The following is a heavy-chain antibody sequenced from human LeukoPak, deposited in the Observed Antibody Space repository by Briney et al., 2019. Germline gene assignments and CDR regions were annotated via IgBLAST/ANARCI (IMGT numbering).Heavy chain of an antibody. D-gene: IGHD3-22*01. V-gene: IGHV4-30-2*01. CDR3: ARVCYYDSSGYYAGYFDY. Sequence: SETLSLTCTVSGGSISSYSWSWIRQPPGKGLEWIGYIYHSGSTYYNPSLKSRVTISVDRSKNQFSLKLSSVTAADTAVYYCARVCYYDSSGYYAGYFDYWGQGTLVTVSS. J-gene: IGHJ4*02. CDR2: IYHSGST. CDR1: GGSISSYS.